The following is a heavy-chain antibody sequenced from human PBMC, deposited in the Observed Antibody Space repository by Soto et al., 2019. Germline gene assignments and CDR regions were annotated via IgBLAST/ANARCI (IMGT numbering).Heavy chain of an antibody. Sequence: QEQLVESGGGVVQPGRSLKLSCAASGFTFSDYGMHWVRQAPGKGLEWVALIYYDGSDKYYADSVKGRFTISSYNSNNTLYLQMNSLRADDTAVYFCARGGSLSTWWFDPWGQGTLVTVSS. J-gene: IGHJ5*02. CDR3: ARGGSLSTWWFDP. D-gene: IGHD3-10*01. CDR1: GFTFSDYG. CDR2: IYYDGSDK. V-gene: IGHV3-33*01.